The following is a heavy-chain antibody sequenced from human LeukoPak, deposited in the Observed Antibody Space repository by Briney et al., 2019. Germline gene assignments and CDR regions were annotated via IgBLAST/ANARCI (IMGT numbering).Heavy chain of an antibody. CDR1: GFTFSTYS. V-gene: IGHV3-21*01. Sequence: GGSLRLSCAASGFTFSTYSMNWVRQAPGKGLEWVSSITSPVGHIYYADSLKGRITISRENARSSLYLQMNSLRAEGTAVYYCATDGRSSGWYGFDYWGQGTLVTVSS. CDR2: ITSPVGHI. J-gene: IGHJ4*02. CDR3: ATDGRSSGWYGFDY. D-gene: IGHD6-19*01.